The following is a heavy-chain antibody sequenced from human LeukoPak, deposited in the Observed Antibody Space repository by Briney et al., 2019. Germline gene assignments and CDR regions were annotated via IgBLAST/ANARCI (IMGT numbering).Heavy chain of an antibody. CDR2: ISYDGSDI. CDR1: GFTFSNYA. J-gene: IGHJ3*02. D-gene: IGHD4-17*01. V-gene: IGHV3-30*04. Sequence: GGSLRLSCAASGFTFSNYAMHWVRQAPGKGLEWVAFISYDGSDIYYADSVKGRFTISRDNSKNTLYLQMNSLRAEDTAVYYCAKAPTTVTIDNAFDIWGQGTMVTVSS. CDR3: AKAPTTVTIDNAFDI.